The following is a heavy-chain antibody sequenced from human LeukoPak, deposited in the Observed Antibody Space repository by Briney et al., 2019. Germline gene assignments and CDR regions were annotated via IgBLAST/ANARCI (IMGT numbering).Heavy chain of an antibody. CDR1: GYTFTSYG. CDR3: TRDQNVRGVAAGMEGWFDP. CDR2: IIPKFDLT. V-gene: IGHV1-18*01. J-gene: IGHJ5*02. D-gene: IGHD1-1*01. Sequence: GASVKVSCKASGYTFTSYGISWVRQAPGQGLEWMARIIPKFDLTKIAQKFEGRVTITADTSTSTVYLELSNVRFDDTAIYYCTRDQNVRGVAAGMEGWFDPWGQGTLVTVSS.